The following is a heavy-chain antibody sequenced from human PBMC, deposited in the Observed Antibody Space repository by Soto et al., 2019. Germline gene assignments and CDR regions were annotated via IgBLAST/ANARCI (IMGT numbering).Heavy chain of an antibody. CDR1: GFTFSSYA. D-gene: IGHD4-17*01. CDR3: ARKRVTTVATFGFDI. J-gene: IGHJ3*02. Sequence: GGSLRLSCAASGFTFSSYAMHWVRQAPGKGLEWVAVISYDGSNKYYADSVKGRFTISRDNSKNTLYLQMNSLRAEDTAVYYCARKRVTTVATFGFDIWGQGTMVTVSS. CDR2: ISYDGSNK. V-gene: IGHV3-30-3*01.